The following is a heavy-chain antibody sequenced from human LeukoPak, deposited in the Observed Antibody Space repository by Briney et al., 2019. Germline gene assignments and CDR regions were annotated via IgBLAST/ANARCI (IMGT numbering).Heavy chain of an antibody. D-gene: IGHD3-10*01. Sequence: SETLSLTCTVSGGSISSYYWSWIRQPPGKGLEWIGCVYYSGSTYYNPSLKSRVTISVDTSKDQFSLKLFSVTAADTAEYYCAANHYGSGSYYPFDYWGQGTLVTVSS. CDR3: AANHYGSGSYYPFDY. CDR2: VYYSGST. CDR1: GGSISSYY. J-gene: IGHJ4*02. V-gene: IGHV4-59*01.